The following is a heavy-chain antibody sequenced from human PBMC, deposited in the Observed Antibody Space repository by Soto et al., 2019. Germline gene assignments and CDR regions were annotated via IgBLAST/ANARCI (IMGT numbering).Heavy chain of an antibody. J-gene: IGHJ6*02. CDR1: GFTFGSYS. Sequence: GVLRLSCAASGFTFGSYSMNWVRQAPGKGLEWVPSISSSSSYIYYADSVKGRFTISRDNAKNSLYLQMNSLRAEDTAVYYCARLRRVVRGVIITAGGMDVWGQGTTVTVSS. D-gene: IGHD3-10*01. CDR2: ISSSSSYI. CDR3: ARLRRVVRGVIITAGGMDV. V-gene: IGHV3-21*01.